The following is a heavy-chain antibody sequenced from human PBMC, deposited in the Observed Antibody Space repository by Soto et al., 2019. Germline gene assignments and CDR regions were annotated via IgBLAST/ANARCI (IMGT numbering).Heavy chain of an antibody. Sequence: QVQLQESGPGLVKPSQTLSLTCTVSGGSISSGGYYWSWIRQHPGKGLEWIGYIYYSGSTYYIPSLKSRVTIAVDTSKNQFSLKLSSVTAADTAVYYWARDNQLRRGLYGDYPVGFYYWGQGTLVTVSS. J-gene: IGHJ4*02. CDR1: GGSISSGGYY. CDR3: ARDNQLRRGLYGDYPVGFYY. CDR2: IYYSGST. D-gene: IGHD4-17*01. V-gene: IGHV4-31*03.